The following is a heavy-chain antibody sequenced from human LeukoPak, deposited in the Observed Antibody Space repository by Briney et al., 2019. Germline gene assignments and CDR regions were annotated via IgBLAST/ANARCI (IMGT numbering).Heavy chain of an antibody. CDR1: DYSINSGYF. V-gene: IGHV4-38-2*02. J-gene: IGHJ4*02. CDR2: IYHSGST. Sequence: SETLSLTCTVSDYSINSGYFWGWIRQPPGKGLEWIGSIYHSGSTYYNPSLKSRVTISVDTSKNQFSLKLSSVTAADTAVYYCARVASSSSWYLGYWGQGTLVTVSS. CDR3: ARVASSSSWYLGY. D-gene: IGHD6-13*01.